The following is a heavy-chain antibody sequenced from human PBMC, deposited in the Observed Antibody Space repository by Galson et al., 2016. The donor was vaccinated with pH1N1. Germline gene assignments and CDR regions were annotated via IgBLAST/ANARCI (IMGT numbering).Heavy chain of an antibody. V-gene: IGHV4-31*03. CDR2: ISYSGNT. Sequence: TLSLTCTVSGGSISTGGYLWTWIRQLPGKGLEWIGYISYSGNTYYNPSLESRMSMSVDTSKNQFSLRLSSVTAADTAVYYCARLAIATVPHPFDSLGQGTLVTVSS. CDR1: GGSISTGGYL. J-gene: IGHJ4*02. D-gene: IGHD4-17*01. CDR3: ARLAIATVPHPFDS.